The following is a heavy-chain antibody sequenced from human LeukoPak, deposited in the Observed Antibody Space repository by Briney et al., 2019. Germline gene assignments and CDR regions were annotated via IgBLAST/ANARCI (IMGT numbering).Heavy chain of an antibody. CDR2: IAGCVTH. CDR1: TGSINTYF. J-gene: IGHJ4*02. Sequence: SETLSLTWTVSTGSINTYFLNWVRQPAGKGLEWISCIAGCVTHYYNPCIESRVTISLDRCNINFFLNLTSLTAADTAVYYCARGSELTKASGDYFFDYWGQGTLASVSS. CDR3: ARGSELTKASGDYFFDY. V-gene: IGHV4-4*07. D-gene: IGHD4-11*01.